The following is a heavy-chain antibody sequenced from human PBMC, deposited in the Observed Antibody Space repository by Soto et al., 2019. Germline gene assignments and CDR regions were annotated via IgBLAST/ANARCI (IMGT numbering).Heavy chain of an antibody. Sequence: QLQLQESGPGLVKPSETLSLTCTVSGGSISSSSYAWGWLRQPPGKGLEWIGSIYYSGSTYYNPSLKSRVTTSVDTSKNQFSLKLSSVADADTAVYYCARRGEYSNYGFDYWGQGTLVTVSS. CDR3: ARRGEYSNYGFDY. V-gene: IGHV4-39*01. D-gene: IGHD4-4*01. J-gene: IGHJ4*02. CDR1: GGSISSSSYA. CDR2: IYYSGST.